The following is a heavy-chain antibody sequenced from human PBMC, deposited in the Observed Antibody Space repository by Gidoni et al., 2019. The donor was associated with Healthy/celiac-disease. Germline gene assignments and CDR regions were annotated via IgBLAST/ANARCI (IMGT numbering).Heavy chain of an antibody. D-gene: IGHD3-10*01. CDR3: ARDRGLLWFGELPYYYYYGMDV. Sequence: QVQLQASGPGLVKPSETLSLTCTVSGGSISSYYWSWIRQPPGKGLEWIGYIYYSGSTNYNPSLKSRVTISVDTSKNQFSLKLSSVTAADTAVYYCARDRGLLWFGELPYYYYYGMDVWGQGTTVTVSS. J-gene: IGHJ6*02. CDR1: GGSISSYY. V-gene: IGHV4-59*01. CDR2: IYYSGST.